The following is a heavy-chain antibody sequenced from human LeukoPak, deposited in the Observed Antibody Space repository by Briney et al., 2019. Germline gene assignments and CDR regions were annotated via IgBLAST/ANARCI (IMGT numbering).Heavy chain of an antibody. CDR3: AKRGVVIRVILVGFHKEAYYFDS. CDR2: ISGSGGRA. D-gene: IGHD3-22*01. J-gene: IGHJ4*02. Sequence: GGSLRLSCAVSGVTLSNYGMSWVRQAPGKGPEWVAGISGSGGRAYYADAVKGRFTISRENSKNTLYLKMNSLKVEDTAVYFCAKRGVVIRVILVGFHKEAYYFDSWGQGALVTVSS. CDR1: GVTLSNYG. V-gene: IGHV3-23*01.